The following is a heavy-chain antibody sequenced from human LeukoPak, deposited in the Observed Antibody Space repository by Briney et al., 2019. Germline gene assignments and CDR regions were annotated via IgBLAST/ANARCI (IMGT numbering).Heavy chain of an antibody. CDR2: IYYSGST. Sequence: SETLSLTCTVSGGSISSYYWSWIRQLPGRGLEWIGYIYYSGSTNYNPSLKSRVTISVDTSKNQFSLKLSSVTAADTAVYYCARHRITRYCSSTSCPSWFDPWGQGTLVTVSS. CDR3: ARHRITRYCSSTSCPSWFDP. J-gene: IGHJ5*02. D-gene: IGHD2-2*01. V-gene: IGHV4-59*08. CDR1: GGSISSYY.